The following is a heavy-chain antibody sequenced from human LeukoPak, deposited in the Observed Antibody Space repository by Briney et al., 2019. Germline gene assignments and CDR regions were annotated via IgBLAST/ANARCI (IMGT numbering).Heavy chain of an antibody. V-gene: IGHV4-34*01. CDR2: INHSGST. CDR1: GGSFSGYY. Sequence: SETRSLTCAVYGGSFSGYYWNWIRQPPGKGLEWIGEINHSGSTNYNPSLKSRVTISVDTSKNQFSLKLSSVTAADTAVYSCARGQQYYHDSSGYWVFDYWGQGTLVTVSS. D-gene: IGHD3-22*01. J-gene: IGHJ4*02. CDR3: ARGQQYYHDSSGYWVFDY.